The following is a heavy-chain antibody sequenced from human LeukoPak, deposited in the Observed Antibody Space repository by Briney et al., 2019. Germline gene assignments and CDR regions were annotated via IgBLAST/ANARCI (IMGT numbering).Heavy chain of an antibody. CDR1: GGSISSHY. CDR3: ARVGCSSTSCYPPFYFDY. J-gene: IGHJ4*02. Sequence: KPSETLSLTCTVSGGSISSHYWSWIRQPPGKGLEWIGYIYYSGSTNYNPSLKSRVTISVDTSKNQFSLKLSSVTAADTAVYYCARVGCSSTSCYPPFYFDYWGQGTLVTVSS. D-gene: IGHD2-2*01. V-gene: IGHV4-59*11. CDR2: IYYSGST.